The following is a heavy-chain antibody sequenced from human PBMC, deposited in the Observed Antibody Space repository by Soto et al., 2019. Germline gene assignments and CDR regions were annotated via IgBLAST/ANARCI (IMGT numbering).Heavy chain of an antibody. CDR1: GGSISSYY. J-gene: IGHJ4*02. CDR2: IYYSGST. D-gene: IGHD5-12*01. V-gene: IGHV4-59*01. CDR3: ARMAWDDGYKRFDY. Sequence: SETLSLTCTVSGGSISSYYWSWIRQPPGKGLEWIGYIYYSGSTNYNPSLKSRVTISVDTSKNQFSLKLSSVTAADTAVYYCARMAWDDGYKRFDYWGQGTLVTVSS.